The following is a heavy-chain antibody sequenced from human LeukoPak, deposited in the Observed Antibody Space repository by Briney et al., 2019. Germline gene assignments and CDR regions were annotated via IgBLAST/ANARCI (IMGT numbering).Heavy chain of an antibody. Sequence: SETLSLPCTVSGGSISSGSYYWSWIRQPAGKGLEWIGRIYTSGSTNYNPSLKSRVTISVDTSKNQFSLKLSSVTAADTAVYYCARSHYGSGSYYSVGDYWGQGTLVTVSS. J-gene: IGHJ4*02. V-gene: IGHV4-61*02. CDR1: GGSISSGSYY. D-gene: IGHD3-10*01. CDR2: IYTSGST. CDR3: ARSHYGSGSYYSVGDY.